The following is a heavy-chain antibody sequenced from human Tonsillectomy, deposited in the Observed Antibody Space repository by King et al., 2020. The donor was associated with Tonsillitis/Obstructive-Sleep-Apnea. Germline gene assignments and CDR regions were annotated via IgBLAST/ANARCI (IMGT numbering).Heavy chain of an antibody. CDR3: ARGPLGYCSGGTCYVPYYFDN. CDR2: INSDGSST. D-gene: IGHD2-15*01. J-gene: IGHJ4*02. CDR1: GFTFSSYW. V-gene: IGHV3-74*01. Sequence: VQLVESGGGLVQPGGSLRLSCAASGFTFSSYWMHWVRHAPGKGLVWVSRINSDGSSTSYEDSVKGRFPITRDNAKNPLHLQMNSLRAEDTAVYYRARGPLGYCSGGTCYVPYYFDNWGQGTLVTVSS.